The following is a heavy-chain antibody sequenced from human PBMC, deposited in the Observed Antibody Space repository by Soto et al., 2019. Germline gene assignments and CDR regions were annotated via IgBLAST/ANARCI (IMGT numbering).Heavy chain of an antibody. D-gene: IGHD1-26*01. CDR2: IWYDGSNK. CDR3: AREGGGSYVDGLDF. J-gene: IGHJ6*02. V-gene: IGHV3-33*01. Sequence: GGSLRLSCAAPGFTFGREVMHWVRQAPGKGLEWVAVIWYDGSNKYYADSVKGRFTISRDNSKNTLYLQMNSLRAEDTAVYYCAREGGGSYVDGLDFWGQGTTVSVSS. CDR1: GFTFGREV.